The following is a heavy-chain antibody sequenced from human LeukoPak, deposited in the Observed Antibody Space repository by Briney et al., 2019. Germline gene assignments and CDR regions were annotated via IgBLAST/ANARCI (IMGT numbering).Heavy chain of an antibody. Sequence: PSETLSLTCTVSGGSISSYYWSWIRQPPGKGLEWIGYIYYSGSTNYKPSLKSRVTISVDTSKNQFSLKLSSVTAADTAVYYCARGEQQLVRWFDPWGQGTLVTVSS. V-gene: IGHV4-59*12. CDR1: GGSISSYY. CDR3: ARGEQQLVRWFDP. D-gene: IGHD6-13*01. CDR2: IYYSGST. J-gene: IGHJ5*02.